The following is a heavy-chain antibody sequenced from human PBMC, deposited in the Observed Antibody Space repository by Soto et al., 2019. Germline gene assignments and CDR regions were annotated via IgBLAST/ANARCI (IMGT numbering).Heavy chain of an antibody. CDR3: ARKLEQEGQLVLSDYYYYGMHX. V-gene: IGHV5-10-1*01. D-gene: IGHD6-6*01. CDR2: IDPSDSYT. Sequence: GEALKISCKGSGYSFTSYWISWVRQMPGKGLEWMVRIDPSDSYTKYSPSFQGHVTISADKSISTAYLQWSSLKDSDTAMYYCARKLEQEGQLVLSDYYYYGMHXWGQGTTFTVS. CDR1: GYSFTSYW. J-gene: IGHJ6*02.